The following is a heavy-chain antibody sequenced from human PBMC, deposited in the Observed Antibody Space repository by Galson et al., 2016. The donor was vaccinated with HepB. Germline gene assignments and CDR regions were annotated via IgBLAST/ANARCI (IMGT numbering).Heavy chain of an antibody. J-gene: IGHJ4*02. CDR1: GFTFSSYG. V-gene: IGHV3-33*05. CDR2: ISYAGNDK. CDR3: AKNREDFYDSSDNAFDQ. D-gene: IGHD3-22*01. Sequence: SLRLSCAASGFTFSSYGMHWIRQAPGKGLEWVALISYAGNDKYYTDSVKGRFTISRDNSKNTLYLQMDSLRAGDTAVYYCAKNREDFYDSSDNAFDQWGQGALVTVSS.